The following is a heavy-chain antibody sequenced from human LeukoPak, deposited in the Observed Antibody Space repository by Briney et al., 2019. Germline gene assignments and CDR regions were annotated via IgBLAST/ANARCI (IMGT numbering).Heavy chain of an antibody. CDR3: EKDNRDYGGYYYYYMDV. CDR1: GFTFSSYA. J-gene: IGHJ6*03. Sequence: GGSLRLSCAASGFTFSSYAIIWVRQAPGKGLEWVSGISGSGASTFYADSVKGRFTVSRDNSKNSLFLQMNSLRADDTAAYYYEKDNRDYGGYYYYYMDVWGKGTTVTVSS. V-gene: IGHV3-23*01. CDR2: ISGSGAST. D-gene: IGHD4-17*01.